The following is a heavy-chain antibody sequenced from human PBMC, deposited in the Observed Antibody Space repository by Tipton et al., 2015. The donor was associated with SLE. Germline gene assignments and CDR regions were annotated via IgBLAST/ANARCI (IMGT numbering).Heavy chain of an antibody. CDR3: ARPLYYDWGAFDI. Sequence: LRLSCTVSGGSISSSSYYWGWIRQPPGKGLEWIGSIYYSGSTYYNPSLKSRVTISVDTSKNQFSLKLSSVTAADTAVYYCARPLYYDWGAFDIWGQGTMVTVSS. J-gene: IGHJ3*02. CDR2: IYYSGST. CDR1: GGSISSSSYY. D-gene: IGHD3-3*01. V-gene: IGHV4-39*01.